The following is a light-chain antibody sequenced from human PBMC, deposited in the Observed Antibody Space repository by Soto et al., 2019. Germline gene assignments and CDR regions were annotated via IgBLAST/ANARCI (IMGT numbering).Light chain of an antibody. CDR1: QGISSY. CDR3: QQYGSSAPIT. Sequence: TQSPSTLSASVGDRVTITCRVSQGISSYLNWYQQKPGQAPRLLIYGASIRATGIPDRFSGSGSETDFTLTISRLEPEDFALYYCQQYGSSAPITFGQGTRLEIK. V-gene: IGKV3-20*01. CDR2: GAS. J-gene: IGKJ5*01.